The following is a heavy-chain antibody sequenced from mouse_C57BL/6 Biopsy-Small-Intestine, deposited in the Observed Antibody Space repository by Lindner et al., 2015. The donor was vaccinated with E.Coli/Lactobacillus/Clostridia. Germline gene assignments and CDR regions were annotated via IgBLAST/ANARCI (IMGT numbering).Heavy chain of an antibody. Sequence: VQLQESGAELMKPGASVELSCKASGYTFTAYWIEWVKQRPGHGLEWIGNFFLEGVVLIYNEMFRGRATFTADASSNTAYMQLNSLTTEDSAVYYCARRDYGSRNPFDYWGQGTTLTVSS. CDR2: FFLEGVV. V-gene: IGHV1-9*01. J-gene: IGHJ2*01. CDR1: GYTFTAYW. CDR3: ARRDYGSRNPFDY. D-gene: IGHD1-1*01.